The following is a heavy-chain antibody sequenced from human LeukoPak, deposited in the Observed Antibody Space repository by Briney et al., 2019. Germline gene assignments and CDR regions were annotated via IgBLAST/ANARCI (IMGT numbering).Heavy chain of an antibody. CDR3: ARAPPARYSYGPRYDY. V-gene: IGHV1-8*01. J-gene: IGHJ4*02. D-gene: IGHD5-18*01. CDR2: MNPNSGNT. Sequence: ASVKVSCKASGYTFTSYDINWVRQATGQGLEWMGWMNPNSGNTGYAQKFQGRVTMTRNTSISTAYMELSSLRSEDTAVYYRARAPPARYSYGPRYDYWGQGTLVTVSS. CDR1: GYTFTSYD.